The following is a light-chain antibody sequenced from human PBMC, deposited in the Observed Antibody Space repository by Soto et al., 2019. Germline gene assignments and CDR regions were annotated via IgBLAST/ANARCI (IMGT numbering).Light chain of an antibody. V-gene: IGKV3-20*01. J-gene: IGKJ3*01. CDR2: GAS. CDR1: QSINSRY. Sequence: EIVLTQSPGTLSLSPGERATLSCRASQSINSRYLAWYQQKPGQAPRLLIYGASSRATGIPDRFSGSGSGTDFTLTISRLEPEGCAVYYCQQFGGSPGFTFGPGTKVDIK. CDR3: QQFGGSPGFT.